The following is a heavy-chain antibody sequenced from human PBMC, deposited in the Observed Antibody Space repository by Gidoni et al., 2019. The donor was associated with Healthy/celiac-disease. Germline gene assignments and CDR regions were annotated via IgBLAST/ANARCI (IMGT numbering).Heavy chain of an antibody. CDR3: ARDRDSGSLDY. J-gene: IGHJ4*02. Sequence: QVQLQASGPGLVKPSATLSLTCTVSGGSVSSGSYYWSWIRQPPGKGLAWIGYIYYSGSTNYNPSLKSRVTISVDTSKNQFSLKLSSVTAADTAVYYCARDRDSGSLDYWGQGTLVTVSS. CDR1: GGSVSSGSYY. V-gene: IGHV4-61*01. D-gene: IGHD1-26*01. CDR2: IYYSGST.